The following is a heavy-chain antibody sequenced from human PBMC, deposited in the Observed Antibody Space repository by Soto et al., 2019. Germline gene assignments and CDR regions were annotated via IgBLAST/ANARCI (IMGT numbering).Heavy chain of an antibody. J-gene: IGHJ4*02. CDR3: ARRLTSTVSALGY. Sequence: EVQLLESGGGLVQPGGSLRLSCAASGFTFTDYALSWVRQAPGKGLEWVATISGIGGSTYLADSVKGRLSISRDNSKNTVSLLMNSLRAEDTAVYFCARRLTSTVSALGYWGQGTLVTVSS. CDR1: GFTFTDYA. D-gene: IGHD6-19*01. V-gene: IGHV3-23*01. CDR2: ISGIGGST.